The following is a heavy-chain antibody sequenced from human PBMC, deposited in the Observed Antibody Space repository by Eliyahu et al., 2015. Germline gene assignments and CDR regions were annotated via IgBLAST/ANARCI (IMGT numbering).Heavy chain of an antibody. Sequence: QVQLVXSGAEVKKSGASVXVSXKAXGXTFISYGVTWVRQAPGQGLEWMGWISAYNXNTKYAQKFQGRVTMTTDTSSSTAYMELRSLRSDDTAVYYCARPYGSGSYYNVAFDSWGQGTLVTVSS. D-gene: IGHD3-10*01. CDR2: ISAYNXNT. CDR3: ARPYGSGSYYNVAFDS. J-gene: IGHJ4*02. CDR1: GXTFISYG. V-gene: IGHV1-18*04.